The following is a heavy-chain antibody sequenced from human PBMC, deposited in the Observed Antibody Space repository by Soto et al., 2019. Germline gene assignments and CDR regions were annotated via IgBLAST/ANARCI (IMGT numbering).Heavy chain of an antibody. CDR1: GFTFRDYY. CDR3: ATEKGAGTSYFEY. J-gene: IGHJ4*02. CDR2: ISSSGSAT. Sequence: PGGSLRLSCAASGFTFRDYYMTWSRQAPGKGLEWVSHISSSGSATYYADSVKGRFIISRDNAKNSLYLQMNSLRAEDTAVYYCATEKGAGTSYFEYWGQGTLVTVSS. D-gene: IGHD3-10*01. V-gene: IGHV3-11*01.